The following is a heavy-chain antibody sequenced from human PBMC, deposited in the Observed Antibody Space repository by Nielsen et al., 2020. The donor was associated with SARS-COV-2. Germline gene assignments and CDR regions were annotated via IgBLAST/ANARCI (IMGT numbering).Heavy chain of an antibody. CDR1: GGSISSGGYY. Sequence: LRLSCTVSGGSISSGGYYWSWIRQLPGKGLEWIGYIYYNGNTYYNPSLKSRLTISVDTSRNQFSLKLTSVTAADTAVYYCAKGGSSSWYYFDYWGQGTLVTVSS. CDR2: IYYNGNT. V-gene: IGHV4-31*03. D-gene: IGHD6-13*01. J-gene: IGHJ4*02. CDR3: AKGGSSSWYYFDY.